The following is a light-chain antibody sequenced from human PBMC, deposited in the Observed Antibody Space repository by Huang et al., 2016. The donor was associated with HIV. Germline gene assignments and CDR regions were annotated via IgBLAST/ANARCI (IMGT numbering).Light chain of an antibody. Sequence: EIVMTQSPATLSVSPGERATLSCRASQSVNSNLAWYQQKPGQAPRLLIYGASTRATCIPARFSGSGSGTEFTLTISSLQSEDFAVYYCQQYNNWPRTFGQGTKVEI. CDR3: QQYNNWPRT. V-gene: IGKV3-15*01. CDR1: QSVNSN. CDR2: GAS. J-gene: IGKJ1*01.